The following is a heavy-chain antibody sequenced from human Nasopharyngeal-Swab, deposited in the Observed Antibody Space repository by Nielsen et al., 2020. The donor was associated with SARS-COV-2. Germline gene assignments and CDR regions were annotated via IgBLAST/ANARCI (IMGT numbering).Heavy chain of an antibody. V-gene: IGHV4-59*01. CDR1: GGSISSYY. D-gene: IGHD5-18*01. Sequence: SETLSLTCTVSGGSISSYYWSWIRQPPGKGLEWIGYIYYSGSTNYNPSLKSRVTISVDTSKNQFSLKLSSVTAADTAVYYCARGYGQGYFDYWGQGTLVTVSS. J-gene: IGHJ4*02. CDR3: ARGYGQGYFDY. CDR2: IYYSGST.